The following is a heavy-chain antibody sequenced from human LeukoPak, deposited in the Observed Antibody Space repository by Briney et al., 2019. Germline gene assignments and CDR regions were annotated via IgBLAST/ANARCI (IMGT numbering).Heavy chain of an antibody. D-gene: IGHD3-10*01. CDR2: ISGSGGST. J-gene: IGHJ4*02. CDR3: AKDLPSASYYGSGSSDY. Sequence: PGGTLRLSCAASGFTFSSYGMSWVRQAPGKGLEWVSAISGSGGSTYYADSVKGRFTISRDNSKNTLYLQMNSLRAEDTAVYYCAKDLPSASYYGSGSSDYWGQGTLVTVSS. CDR1: GFTFSSYG. V-gene: IGHV3-23*01.